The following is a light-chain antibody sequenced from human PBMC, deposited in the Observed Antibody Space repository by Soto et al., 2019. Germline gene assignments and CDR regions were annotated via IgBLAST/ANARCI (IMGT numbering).Light chain of an antibody. CDR1: RSDVGRNNL. CDR2: EAT. V-gene: IGLV2-23*01. J-gene: IGLJ1*01. CDR3: CSYVSAISYV. Sequence: QSALTQPTSVSGSPGQSITISCSGNRSDVGRNNLVSWYQHRPGQAPKLLIYEATKRPSGVSNRFSGSRSGNTASLTISGIQSEDEADYYCCSYVSAISYVCGTGTKLT.